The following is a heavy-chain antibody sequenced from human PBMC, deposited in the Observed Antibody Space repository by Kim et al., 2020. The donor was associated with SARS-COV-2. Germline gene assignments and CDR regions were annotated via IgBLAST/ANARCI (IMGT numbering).Heavy chain of an antibody. CDR2: IYYSGST. CDR1: GGSISSYY. CDR3: ARHWSWGPFDY. D-gene: IGHD1-26*01. Sequence: SETLSLTCTVSGGSISSYYWSWIRQPPGKGLEWIGYIYYSGSTNYNPSLKSRVTISVDTSKNQFSLKLSSVTAADTAVYYCARHWSWGPFDYWGQGTLVTVSS. J-gene: IGHJ4*02. V-gene: IGHV4-59*08.